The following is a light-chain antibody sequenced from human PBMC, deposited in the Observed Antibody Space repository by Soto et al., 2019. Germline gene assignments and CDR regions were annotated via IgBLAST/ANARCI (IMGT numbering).Light chain of an antibody. Sequence: DVVMTQSPDSLAVSLGERATIKCKYGQSLLCSPNNKNYLAWYQQKPGQPPKLLISWASTRESGVPDRFSGSGSETDFTLTISSLQAEDVAVYYCQQYHRIPETFGQGTRLEIK. CDR3: QQYHRIPET. V-gene: IGKV4-1*01. CDR1: QSLLCSPNNKNY. J-gene: IGKJ2*01. CDR2: WAS.